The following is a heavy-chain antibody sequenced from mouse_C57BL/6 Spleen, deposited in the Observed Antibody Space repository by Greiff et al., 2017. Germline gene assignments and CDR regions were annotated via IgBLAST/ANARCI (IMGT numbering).Heavy chain of an antibody. CDR3: ARKEDYDEGYYCAMDY. V-gene: IGHV1-20*01. J-gene: IGHJ4*01. D-gene: IGHD2-4*01. Sequence: EVQLQQSGPELVKPGDSVKISCKASGYSFTGYFMNWVMQSHGKSLEWIGRINPYNGDTFYNQKFKGKATLTVDKSSSTAHMELRSLTSEDSAVYYCARKEDYDEGYYCAMDYWGQGTSVTVSS. CDR1: GYSFTGYF. CDR2: INPYNGDT.